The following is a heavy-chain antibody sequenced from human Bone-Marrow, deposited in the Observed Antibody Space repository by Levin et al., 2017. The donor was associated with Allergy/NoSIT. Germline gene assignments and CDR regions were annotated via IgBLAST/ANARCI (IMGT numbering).Heavy chain of an antibody. CDR3: ASGRPPFSGMGRDYMDG. CDR2: INHSGST. CDR1: GGSFSGYY. J-gene: IGHJ6*03. V-gene: IGHV4-34*01. Sequence: NPSETLSLTCAVYGGSFSGYYWSWIRQPPGKGLEWIGEINHSGSTNYNPSLKSRVIISVDTSKSQFSLKLSSVTAADTAVYYCASGRPPFSGMGRDYMDGWGKGTTVTVSS. D-gene: IGHD3-10*01.